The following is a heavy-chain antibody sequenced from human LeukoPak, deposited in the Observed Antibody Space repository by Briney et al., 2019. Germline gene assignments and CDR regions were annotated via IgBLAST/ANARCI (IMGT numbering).Heavy chain of an antibody. CDR3: ASRSGYYPSYFDY. D-gene: IGHD3-22*01. J-gene: IGHJ4*01. CDR1: GGSISSTNW. Sequence: SETLSLTCTVSGGSISSTNWWSWVRQPPGQGLEWIGQIYHSGNTNYNPSLKSRVTISVDKSNNQFSLKLNSVTAADTAVYYCASRSGYYPSYFDYWGQGFLVTVSS. V-gene: IGHV4-4*02. CDR2: IYHSGNT.